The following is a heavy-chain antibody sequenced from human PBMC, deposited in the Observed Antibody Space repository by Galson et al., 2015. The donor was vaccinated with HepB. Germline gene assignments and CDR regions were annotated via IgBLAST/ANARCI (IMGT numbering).Heavy chain of an antibody. CDR2: IYPGDSDT. D-gene: IGHD1-26*01. V-gene: IGHV5-51*01. J-gene: IGHJ4*02. CDR1: GYSFSTYW. Sequence: QSGAEVKKPGESLKIYCKGSGYSFSTYWIAWVRQMPGKGLEWMGIIYPGDSDTRYSPSFRGQVTISADKSISTAYLQWSSLKASDTAMYYCARLGIVGATGSYFDHWGQGTLVTVSS. CDR3: ARLGIVGATGSYFDH.